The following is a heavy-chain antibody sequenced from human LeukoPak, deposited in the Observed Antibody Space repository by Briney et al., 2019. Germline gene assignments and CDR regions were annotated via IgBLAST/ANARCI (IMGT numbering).Heavy chain of an antibody. CDR2: IYHSGST. Sequence: PSETLSLTCAVSGYSISSGYYWGWIRQPPGKGLGWIGSIYHSGSTYYNPSLKSRVTISVDTSKNQFSLKLSSVTAADTAVYYCARGYYDSSGYLNAFDIWGQGTMVTVSS. V-gene: IGHV4-38-2*01. J-gene: IGHJ3*02. CDR3: ARGYYDSSGYLNAFDI. CDR1: GYSISSGYY. D-gene: IGHD3-22*01.